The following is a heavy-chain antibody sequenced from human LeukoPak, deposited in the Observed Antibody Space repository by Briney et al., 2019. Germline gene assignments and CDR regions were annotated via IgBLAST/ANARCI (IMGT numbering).Heavy chain of an antibody. CDR1: GGSFSGYY. V-gene: IGHV4-59*01. D-gene: IGHD4-17*01. CDR2: IYYSGAT. Sequence: SETLSLTCAVYGGSFSGYYWSWIRQPPGKGLEWIGYIYYSGATNYNPSLKSRVTISVDTSKNQFSLKLSSVTAADTAVYYCAREGTVTHWFYDLWGRGTLVTVSS. J-gene: IGHJ2*01. CDR3: AREGTVTHWFYDL.